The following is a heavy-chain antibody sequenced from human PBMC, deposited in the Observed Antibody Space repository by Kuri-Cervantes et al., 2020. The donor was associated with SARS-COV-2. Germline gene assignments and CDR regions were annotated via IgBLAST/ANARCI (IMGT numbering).Heavy chain of an antibody. Sequence: GSLRLSCTVFGASINNYYWSWIRQPPGKGLKWIAYIHHSGSSNYNSSLKSRVTMSVDTSKSQLSLKLNSVTAADTAVYYCARVGAVGTDYYFDQWGQGTLVTVSS. J-gene: IGHJ4*02. V-gene: IGHV4-59*01. D-gene: IGHD1-26*01. CDR3: ARVGAVGTDYYFDQ. CDR2: IHHSGSS. CDR1: GASINNYY.